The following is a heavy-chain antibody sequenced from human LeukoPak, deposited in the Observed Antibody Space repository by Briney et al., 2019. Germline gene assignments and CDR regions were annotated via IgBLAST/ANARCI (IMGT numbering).Heavy chain of an antibody. CDR1: GYSISSGYY. CDR2: IYHSGIT. D-gene: IGHD3-10*01. J-gene: IGHJ4*02. V-gene: IGHV4-38-2*02. CDR3: ASNLYGSGNYFAY. Sequence: PSETLSLTCTVSGYSISSGYYWGWIRPPPGKGLEWIAIIYHSGITYYNPSLKSRVTISVDTSKNQFSLKLSSVTAADTAVYYCASNLYGSGNYFAYWGQGTLVTVSS.